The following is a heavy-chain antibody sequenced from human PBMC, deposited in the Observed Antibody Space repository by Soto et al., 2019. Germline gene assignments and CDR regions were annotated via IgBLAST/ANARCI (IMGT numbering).Heavy chain of an antibody. Sequence: GGSLRLSCAASGFTFDDYAMHWVRQAPGKGLEWVSGISWNSGSIGYADSVKGRFTISRDNAKNSLYLQMNSLRAEDTALYYCAKMGQVMVYAMFRGYMDVWGKGTTVTVSS. V-gene: IGHV3-9*01. CDR2: ISWNSGSI. CDR3: AKMGQVMVYAMFRGYMDV. D-gene: IGHD2-8*01. CDR1: GFTFDDYA. J-gene: IGHJ6*03.